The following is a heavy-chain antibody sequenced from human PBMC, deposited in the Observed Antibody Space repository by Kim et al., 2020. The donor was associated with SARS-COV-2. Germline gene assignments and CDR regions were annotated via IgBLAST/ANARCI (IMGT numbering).Heavy chain of an antibody. J-gene: IGHJ6*03. D-gene: IGHD6-13*01. V-gene: IGHV4-30-2*05. CDR3: AREAIAAAGTDYYYMDV. Sequence: LKSRVTISVDTSKNQFSLKLSSVTAADTAVYYCAREAIAAAGTDYYYMDVWGKGTTVTVSS.